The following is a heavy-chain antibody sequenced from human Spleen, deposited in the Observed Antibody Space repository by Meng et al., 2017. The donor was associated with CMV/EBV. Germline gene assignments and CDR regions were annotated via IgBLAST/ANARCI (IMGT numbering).Heavy chain of an antibody. D-gene: IGHD2-21*01. CDR2: IHHSGSA. CDR1: GGSMSSGNYY. Sequence: GPRLESGPGLVEPYPTLSLTCPVSGGSMSSGNYYWSWIRQPPGKGLEWIGYIHHSGSAYYNPSLKSRVSISVDTSKNQFSLNLNSMTAADTAVYYCASFDHIPRRNYFDYWGQGTLVTVSS. V-gene: IGHV4-30-4*01. CDR3: ASFDHIPRRNYFDY. J-gene: IGHJ4*02.